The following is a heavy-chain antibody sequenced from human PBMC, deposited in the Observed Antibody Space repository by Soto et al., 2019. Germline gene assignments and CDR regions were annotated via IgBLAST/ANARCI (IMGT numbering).Heavy chain of an antibody. J-gene: IGHJ4*02. V-gene: IGHV3-74*01. CDR2: LNSDGSAT. D-gene: IGHD2-2*01. Sequence: GGSLRLSCAASGFTLNSYWMHWVRQAPGEGLVWVSRLNSDGSATTYADSVKGRFTISRDNAKNTLYLQMNSLRAEDTAVYYCARGSSSSSRLCDYWGQGTLVTVSS. CDR1: GFTLNSYW. CDR3: ARGSSSSSRLCDY.